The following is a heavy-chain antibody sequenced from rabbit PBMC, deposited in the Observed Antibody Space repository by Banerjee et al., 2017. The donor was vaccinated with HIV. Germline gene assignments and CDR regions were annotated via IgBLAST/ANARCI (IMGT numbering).Heavy chain of an antibody. CDR3: VRDRADIGGDYGPYYFDL. CDR2: IDPVFGNT. Sequence: GIDFSDYGVSWVRQAPGKGLEWIGYIDPVFGNTYYASWVNGRFTISSHNAQNTLYLQLNSLTAADTATYFCVRDRADIGGDYGPYYFDLWGPGTLVTVS. CDR1: GIDFSDYG. D-gene: IGHD2-1*01. J-gene: IGHJ4*01. V-gene: IGHV1S7*01.